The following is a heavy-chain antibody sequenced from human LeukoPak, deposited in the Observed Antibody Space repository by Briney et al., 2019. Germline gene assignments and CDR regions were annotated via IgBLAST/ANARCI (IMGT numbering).Heavy chain of an antibody. CDR2: IYDTGGT. Sequence: SETLSLTCTVSGASISSHYWSWIRQPPGKGLEWIGYIYDTGGTNYNPSLKSRVTISPDTSNNQFSLNLSSVTAADTAVYYCARGHYYDNSGDYWGQGILVTVSS. CDR1: GASISSHY. J-gene: IGHJ4*02. V-gene: IGHV4-59*11. CDR3: ARGHYYDNSGDY. D-gene: IGHD3-22*01.